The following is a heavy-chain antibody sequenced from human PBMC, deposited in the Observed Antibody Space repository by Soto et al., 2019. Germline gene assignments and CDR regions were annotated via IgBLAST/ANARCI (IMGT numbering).Heavy chain of an antibody. J-gene: IGHJ4*02. D-gene: IGHD1-26*01. Sequence: GGSLRLSCAASGFTFSSYAMSWVRQAPGKGLEWVSAISGSGGSTYYADSVKGRFTTSRDNSKNTLYLQMNSLRAEDTAVYYCAKNSQGELLAPFDYWGQGTLVTVSS. V-gene: IGHV3-23*01. CDR3: AKNSQGELLAPFDY. CDR2: ISGSGGST. CDR1: GFTFSSYA.